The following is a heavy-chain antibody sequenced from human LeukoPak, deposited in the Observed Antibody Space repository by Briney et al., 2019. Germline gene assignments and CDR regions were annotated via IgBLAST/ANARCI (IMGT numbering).Heavy chain of an antibody. CDR2: ISSGSSFM. Sequence: GGSLRLSCAASGFTFSRYSMNWVRQAPGKGLEWVSSISSGSSFMYYADSVKGRFTISRDNAKNSLYLQMNSLRAKDTALYYCARDYYDGSGSSWFDPWGQGTLVTVSS. D-gene: IGHD3-22*01. V-gene: IGHV3-21*01. CDR1: GFTFSRYS. CDR3: ARDYYDGSGSSWFDP. J-gene: IGHJ5*02.